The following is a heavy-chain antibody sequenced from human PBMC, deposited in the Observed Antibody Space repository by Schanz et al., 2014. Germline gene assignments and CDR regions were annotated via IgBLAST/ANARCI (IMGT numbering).Heavy chain of an antibody. D-gene: IGHD1-26*01. J-gene: IGHJ6*02. CDR3: ARDMTSMGESGFYYYGMDV. CDR2: ISHDGNNK. V-gene: IGHV3-30-3*01. CDR1: GFAFRSYA. Sequence: QAQLVESGGGVVQPGRSLRLSCAASGFAFRSYAMHWVRQAPGKGLEWAALISHDGNNKHYVDSVEGRFTISRDNAKNSLYLQMNSLRAEDTAVYYCARDMTSMGESGFYYYGMDVWGQGTTXTVSS.